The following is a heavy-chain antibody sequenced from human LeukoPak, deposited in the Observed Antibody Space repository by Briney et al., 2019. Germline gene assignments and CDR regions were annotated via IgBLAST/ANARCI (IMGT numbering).Heavy chain of an antibody. J-gene: IGHJ4*02. CDR1: GFTFSSYA. Sequence: GGSLRLSCAASGFTFSSYAMTWVRRAPGKGLEWVSTIEVGGAITHYAASVKGRFTISRDNSKNTLYLQMNSLRAEDTAVYYCARDRYDILTGYYLDYWGQGTLVTVSS. D-gene: IGHD3-9*01. CDR3: ARDRYDILTGYYLDY. CDR2: IEVGGAIT. V-gene: IGHV3-23*01.